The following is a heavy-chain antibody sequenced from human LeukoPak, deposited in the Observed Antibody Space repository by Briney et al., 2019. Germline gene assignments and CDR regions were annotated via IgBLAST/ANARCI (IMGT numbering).Heavy chain of an antibody. V-gene: IGHV3-30*02. D-gene: IGHD1-14*01. CDR2: IRYDGSDK. CDR3: ARIDGMYAMDV. J-gene: IGHJ6*02. CDR1: GFSFNSYG. Sequence: GGSLRLSCAASGFSFNSYGMPWVRQAPGKGLEWVAFIRYDGSDKFYADSVKGRFTMSRDNSKNTVFLQMNTLIPDDTAVYYCARIDGMYAMDVWGQGTTVIVSS.